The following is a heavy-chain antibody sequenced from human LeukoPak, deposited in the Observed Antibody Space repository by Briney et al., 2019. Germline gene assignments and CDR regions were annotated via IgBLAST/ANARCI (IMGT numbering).Heavy chain of an antibody. CDR2: ISGDPTHT. Sequence: PGGSLRLSCVASGFPFSSVGMNWVRQAPGKGLEWVSYISGDPTHTYYADSVRGRFTISRDNAKSSLYLHMDNLRTEDTAMYYCARDPDYYDSRVVDFWGQGTRVTVSS. CDR3: ARDPDYYDSRVVDF. J-gene: IGHJ4*02. D-gene: IGHD3-22*01. CDR1: GFPFSSVG. V-gene: IGHV3-21*01.